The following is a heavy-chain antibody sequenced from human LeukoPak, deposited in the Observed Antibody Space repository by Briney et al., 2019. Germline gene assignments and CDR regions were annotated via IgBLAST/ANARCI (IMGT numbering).Heavy chain of an antibody. CDR2: IIPIFGTA. Sequence: SVKVSCKASGGTFSSYAISWVRQAPGQGLEWMGRIIPIFGTANYAQKFQGRVTITAGKSTSTAYMELSSLRAEDTAVYYCARDPLGGAFTAEYFQHWGQGTLVTVSP. J-gene: IGHJ1*01. CDR1: GGTFSSYA. V-gene: IGHV1-69*06. CDR3: ARDPLGGAFTAEYFQH. D-gene: IGHD1-26*01.